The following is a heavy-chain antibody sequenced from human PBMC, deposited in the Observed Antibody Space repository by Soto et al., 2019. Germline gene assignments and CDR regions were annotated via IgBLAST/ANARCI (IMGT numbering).Heavy chain of an antibody. D-gene: IGHD2-2*01. J-gene: IGHJ5*02. CDR1: GGSFSGYY. CDR2: IDHSGST. CDR3: ARGTHDRKYCSSTSCLNWFDP. Sequence: SETLSLTCAVYGGSFSGYYWSWIRQPPGQGLEWIGEIDHSGSTNYNPFLKSRVTISVDTSKNQFSLKLSSVTAADTAVYYCARGTHDRKYCSSTSCLNWFDPWGQGTLVTVSS. V-gene: IGHV4-34*01.